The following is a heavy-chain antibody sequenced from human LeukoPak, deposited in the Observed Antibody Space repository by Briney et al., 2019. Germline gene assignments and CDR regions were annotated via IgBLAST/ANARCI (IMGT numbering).Heavy chain of an antibody. D-gene: IGHD4-11*01. Sequence: ASVKISCKASGYTFRGKWIHWRLQAPGQGVEWMGWSDANNGDTKSAQKFQGRVTMSRATSISTAYMDLSSLSPDDAAVYYCARDPSSVTLYFFDYWGQGNLVTVSS. CDR3: ARDPSSVTLYFFDY. J-gene: IGHJ4*02. CDR1: GYTFRGKW. CDR2: SDANNGDT. V-gene: IGHV1-2*02.